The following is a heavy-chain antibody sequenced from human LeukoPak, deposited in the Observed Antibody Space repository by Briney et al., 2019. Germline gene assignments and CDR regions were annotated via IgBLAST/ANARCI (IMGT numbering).Heavy chain of an antibody. J-gene: IGHJ4*02. CDR3: AREKMRSGSYELDY. CDR1: GFTFSSYW. V-gene: IGHV3-7*01. D-gene: IGHD3-10*01. Sequence: GGSLRLSCAASGFTFSSYWMSWVRQAPGKGLEWVANIKQDGSEKYYVDSVKGRFTISRDNAKNSLYLQMNSLRAEDTAVYYCAREKMRSGSYELDYWGQGTLVTVSS. CDR2: IKQDGSEK.